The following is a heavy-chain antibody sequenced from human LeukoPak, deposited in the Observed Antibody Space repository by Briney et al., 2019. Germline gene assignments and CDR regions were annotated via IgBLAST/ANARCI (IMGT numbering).Heavy chain of an antibody. CDR2: ISSSGSTI. CDR1: GFTFSDYY. CDR3: AGPNSSGYNYFDY. J-gene: IGHJ4*02. Sequence: PGGSLRLSCAASGFTFSDYYMSWIRQAPGKGLEWVSYISSSGSTIYYADSVKGRFTISRDNAKNSLYLQMNSLRAEDTAVYYCAGPNSSGYNYFDYWGQGTLVTVSS. D-gene: IGHD3-22*01. V-gene: IGHV3-11*04.